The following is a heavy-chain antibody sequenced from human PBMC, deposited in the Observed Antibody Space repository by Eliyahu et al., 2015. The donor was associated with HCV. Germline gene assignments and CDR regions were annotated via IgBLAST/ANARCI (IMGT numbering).Heavy chain of an antibody. CDR2: ISYDGSKK. CDR1: GFTFSSYS. J-gene: IGHJ2*01. CDR3: ARVADYYDSSTYDPWYFDL. Sequence: QVQLVESGGGVGQPGRSLRLSCAASGFTFSSYSMXWVRQAPVKGLEWVAVISYDGSKKYYADSVRGRFTISRDNSKNMLYLQMNSLRAGDTAVYYCARVADYYDSSTYDPWYFDLWGRGTLVTVSS. D-gene: IGHD3-22*01. V-gene: IGHV3-30-3*01.